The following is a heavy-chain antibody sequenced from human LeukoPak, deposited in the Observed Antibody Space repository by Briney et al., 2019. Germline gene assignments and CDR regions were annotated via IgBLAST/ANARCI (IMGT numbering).Heavy chain of an antibody. Sequence: GGSLRLSCAASGFTFSTYWMSWVRQAPGKGLEWVSSISSSSSYIYYADSVKGRFTISRDNAKNSLYLQMNSLRAEDTAVYYCARARRGDYDTRIPTPLNWFDPWGQGTLVTVSS. D-gene: IGHD3-16*01. J-gene: IGHJ5*02. CDR1: GFTFSTYW. CDR3: ARARRGDYDTRIPTPLNWFDP. CDR2: ISSSSSYI. V-gene: IGHV3-21*01.